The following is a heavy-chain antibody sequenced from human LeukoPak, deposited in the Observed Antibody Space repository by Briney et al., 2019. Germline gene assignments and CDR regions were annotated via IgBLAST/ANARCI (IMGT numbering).Heavy chain of an antibody. CDR3: AREGWSGYYSYGAFDI. CDR2: ISAYNGNT. CDR1: GYTFTSYG. V-gene: IGHV1-18*01. J-gene: IGHJ3*02. Sequence: ASVKVSCKASGYTFTSYGISLVRQAPGQGLKWMGWISAYNGNTNYAQKLQGRVTMTTDTSTSTAYMELRSLRSDDTAVYYCAREGWSGYYSYGAFDIWGQGTMVTVSS. D-gene: IGHD3-3*01.